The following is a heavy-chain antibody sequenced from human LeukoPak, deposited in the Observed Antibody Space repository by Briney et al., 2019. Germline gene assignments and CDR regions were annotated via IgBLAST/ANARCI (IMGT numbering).Heavy chain of an antibody. CDR2: IYRDGDT. V-gene: IGHV3-53*01. D-gene: IGHD3-16*01. J-gene: IGHJ3*01. Sequence: QSGRSLRLSCAASGFSVSNNYMGWVSQAPGKGLEWVSVIYRDGDTYYADSVKGRFTISRDISRNTVYLQMNRLGAEDTAVYYCARELPLAYGHHDAFDVWGQGTMVTVSS. CDR3: ARELPLAYGHHDAFDV. CDR1: GFSVSNNY.